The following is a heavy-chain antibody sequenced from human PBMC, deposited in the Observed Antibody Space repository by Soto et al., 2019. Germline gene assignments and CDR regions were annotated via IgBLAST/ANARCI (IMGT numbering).Heavy chain of an antibody. CDR2: ISYDGGNK. CDR1: GFTFSSYG. J-gene: IGHJ6*02. CDR3: AKTLGYCTSSSCSREFYYYYGMDV. V-gene: IGHV3-30*18. D-gene: IGHD2-2*01. Sequence: RRLSCAASGFTFSSYGMHWVRQAPGKGLEWVAVISYDGGNKYYADSVKGRFTLSRDNPKNTVFLQMNSLRAEDTAVYYCAKTLGYCTSSSCSREFYYYYGMDVWGQGTTVTVSS.